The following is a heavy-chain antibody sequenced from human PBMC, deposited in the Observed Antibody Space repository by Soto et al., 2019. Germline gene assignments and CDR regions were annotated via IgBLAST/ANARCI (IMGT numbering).Heavy chain of an antibody. D-gene: IGHD2-8*01. J-gene: IGHJ4*02. CDR2: ISGSGGST. CDR3: AKSGDIGYCTNGVCPFDY. Sequence: GGSLRLSCAASGFTFSSYAISWVRQAPGKGLEWVSAISGSGGSTYYADSVKGRFTISRDNSKNTLYLQMNSLRAEDTAVYYCAKSGDIGYCTNGVCPFDYWGQGTLVTVSS. CDR1: GFTFSSYA. V-gene: IGHV3-23*01.